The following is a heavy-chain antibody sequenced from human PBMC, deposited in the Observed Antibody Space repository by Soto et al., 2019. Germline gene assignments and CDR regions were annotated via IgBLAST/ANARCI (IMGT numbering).Heavy chain of an antibody. Sequence: WETLSLTCTVSGASIRSYYWSWIRQPPGKGLEWIGYIYYSGSTNYNPSLKSRVTISVDTSKNQFSLKLSSVTAADTAVYYCARSSGYKHPFDYWGQGTLVTVSS. CDR3: ARSSGYKHPFDY. J-gene: IGHJ4*02. CDR1: GASIRSYY. D-gene: IGHD3-22*01. V-gene: IGHV4-59*01. CDR2: IYYSGST.